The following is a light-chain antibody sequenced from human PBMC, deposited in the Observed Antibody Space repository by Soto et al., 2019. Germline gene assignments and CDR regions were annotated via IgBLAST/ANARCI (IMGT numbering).Light chain of an antibody. J-gene: IGLJ1*01. Sequence: QSVLTQPASVSGSPGQSINISCTGTRSEVGGYNYVSWYQHHPGKAPKLIIYDVSNRPSGVSNPFSGSKSGKTASLTISGLQPEDEADYYCSSYTTSNTRQIVFGTGTKVTVL. CDR1: RSEVGGYNY. CDR2: DVS. CDR3: SSYTTSNTRQIV. V-gene: IGLV2-14*03.